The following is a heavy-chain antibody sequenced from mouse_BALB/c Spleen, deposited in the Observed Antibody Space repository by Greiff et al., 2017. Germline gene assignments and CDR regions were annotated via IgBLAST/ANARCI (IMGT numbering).Heavy chain of an antibody. CDR2: INPYNGDT. CDR1: GYSFTGYF. CDR3: GRGYGNYHYYAMDY. Sequence: EVQRVESGPELVKPGASVKISCKASGYSFTGYFMNWVKQSHGKSLEWIGRINPYNGDTFYNQKFKGKATLTVDKSSSTAHMELLSLTSEDSAVYYCGRGYGNYHYYAMDYWGQGTSVTVSS. J-gene: IGHJ4*01. V-gene: IGHV1-37*01. D-gene: IGHD2-10*02.